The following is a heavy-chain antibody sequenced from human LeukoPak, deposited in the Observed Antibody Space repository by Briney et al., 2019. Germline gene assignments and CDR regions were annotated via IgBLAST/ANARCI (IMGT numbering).Heavy chain of an antibody. Sequence: SETLSLTCTVSGYSIRSGNFWDWIRQPPGKGLEWIGSIYHSGSTYYNPSLKSRVTISIDTSKNQFSLKLSSVTAADTAVYYCARVPVSEGVVTLNYWGQGTLVTVSS. D-gene: IGHD4-23*01. J-gene: IGHJ4*02. CDR1: GYSIRSGNF. CDR2: IYHSGST. V-gene: IGHV4-38-2*02. CDR3: ARVPVSEGVVTLNY.